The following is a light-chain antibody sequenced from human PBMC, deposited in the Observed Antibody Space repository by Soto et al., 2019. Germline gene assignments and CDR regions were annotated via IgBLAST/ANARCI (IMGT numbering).Light chain of an antibody. CDR1: QSVSSN. V-gene: IGKV3-11*01. CDR2: DAS. CDR3: QQRSNWPIT. J-gene: IGKJ5*01. Sequence: EILMTQSPATLSVSPWEIATLSCRASQSVSSNLAWYQQKPGQAPRLLIYDASNRATGIPARFSGSGSGTDFTLTISSLEPEDFAIYYCQQRSNWPITFGQGTRLEIK.